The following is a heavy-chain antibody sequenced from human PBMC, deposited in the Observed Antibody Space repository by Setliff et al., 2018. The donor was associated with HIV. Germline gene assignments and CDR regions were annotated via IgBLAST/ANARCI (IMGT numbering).Heavy chain of an antibody. Sequence: GGSLRLSCAASGFTFSNMWMTWVRQAPGKGLEWVGRIKSKTDHETTDYAVVAKGRFTISRNDSKNTLYLQMNSLETEDTAVYYCTTWQAGNDYWGQGTLVTVSS. D-gene: IGHD6-13*01. J-gene: IGHJ4*02. V-gene: IGHV3-15*01. CDR1: GFTFSNMW. CDR3: TTWQAGNDY. CDR2: IKSKTDHETT.